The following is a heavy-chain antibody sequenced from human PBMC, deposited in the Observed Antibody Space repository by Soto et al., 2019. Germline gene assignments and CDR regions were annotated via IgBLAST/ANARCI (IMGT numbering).Heavy chain of an antibody. Sequence: SLRLSCAASGFTFSSYGMHWVRQAPGKGLEWVAVISYDGSNKYYADSVKGRFTISRDNSKNTLYLQMNSLRAEDTAVYYCAKDQAYSSSWYSNFDYWGQGTLVTVSS. CDR3: AKDQAYSSSWYSNFDY. D-gene: IGHD6-13*01. CDR1: GFTFSSYG. V-gene: IGHV3-30*18. J-gene: IGHJ4*02. CDR2: ISYDGSNK.